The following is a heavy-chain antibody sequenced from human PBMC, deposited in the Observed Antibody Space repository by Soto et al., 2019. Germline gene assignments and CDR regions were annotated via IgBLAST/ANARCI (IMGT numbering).Heavy chain of an antibody. D-gene: IGHD4-17*01. CDR2: GSYSGTT. J-gene: IGHJ4*02. Sequence: QVQLQESGPGLVKPSDTLSLTCTVSGVSVSRGSFYWAWIRQPPGKGLEWIGFGSYSGTTNYKPSLKRRVTIYVDTSRSQIALKVSSLTAADTAVYYCARGATVTQYDYWGQGTLVTVSS. V-gene: IGHV4-61*01. CDR1: GVSVSRGSFY. CDR3: ARGATVTQYDY.